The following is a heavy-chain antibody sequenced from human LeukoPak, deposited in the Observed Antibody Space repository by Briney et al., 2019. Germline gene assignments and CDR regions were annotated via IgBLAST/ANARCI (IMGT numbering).Heavy chain of an antibody. J-gene: IGHJ4*02. CDR2: AYDTGST. V-gene: IGHV4-61*02. CDR1: VDSLIAGNYY. Sequence: PSQTLSLTFTFSVDSLIAGNYYWIWIRQPAGKGLEWVGRAYDTGSTLHSPSLKDRVTTSIEKSKNKFSLNLKSVTAEDTAVYFCARIVGSEGYSSGWYAYWGPGILVTVSS. D-gene: IGHD6-19*01. CDR3: ARIVGSEGYSSGWYAY.